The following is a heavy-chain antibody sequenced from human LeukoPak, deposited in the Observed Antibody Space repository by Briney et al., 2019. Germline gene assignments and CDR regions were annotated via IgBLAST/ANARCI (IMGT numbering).Heavy chain of an antibody. CDR2: INHSGST. CDR3: ARVDSAYYFDY. CDR1: GGSFSGYY. V-gene: IGHV4-34*01. J-gene: IGHJ4*02. D-gene: IGHD5-18*01. Sequence: SETLSLTCAVYGGSFSGYYWSWIRQPPGKGLEWIGEINHSGSTNYNPSLKSRVTISVDTSKNQFSLKLSSVTAADTAVYYCARVDSAYYFDYWGQGTLVTVSS.